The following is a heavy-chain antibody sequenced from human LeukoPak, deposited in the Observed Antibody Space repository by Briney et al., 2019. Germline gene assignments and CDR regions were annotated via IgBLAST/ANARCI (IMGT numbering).Heavy chain of an antibody. V-gene: IGHV3-74*01. CDR3: VRDLWNYYDSSGYYYEDY. J-gene: IGHJ4*02. D-gene: IGHD3-22*01. CDR2: INSDGSIT. Sequence: GGSLRLSCAASGFSFSSHWMHWVRQAPGKGLVWVSRINSDGSITGNADSVKGRFTISRDNAKNTLFLQMNSLRAEDTAVYHCVRDLWNYYDSSGYYYEDYWGQGTLVTVSS. CDR1: GFSFSSHW.